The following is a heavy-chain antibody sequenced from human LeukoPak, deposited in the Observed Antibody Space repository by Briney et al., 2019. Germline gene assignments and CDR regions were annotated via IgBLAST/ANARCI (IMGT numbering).Heavy chain of an antibody. V-gene: IGHV3-30*18. D-gene: IGHD2-21*01. Sequence: GTSLRLSCAVSGFTFSRYGLHWVRQAPGKGLEWVAVISYDGSNKYYADSVKGRFTISRDNSKNTLYLQMNSLRAEDTAVYYCAKGTVVYCDYWGQGTLVTVSS. J-gene: IGHJ4*02. CDR1: GFTFSRYG. CDR2: ISYDGSNK. CDR3: AKGTVVYCDY.